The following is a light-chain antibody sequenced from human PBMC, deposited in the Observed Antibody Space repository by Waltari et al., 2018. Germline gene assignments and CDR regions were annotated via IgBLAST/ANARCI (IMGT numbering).Light chain of an antibody. V-gene: IGKV4-1*01. CDR3: QQCYTFPYT. CDR2: WAS. Sequence: DIVLTQSPDSLAVSLGERATINCKSSQSLVFSSNNKNYLGWDQQKPGQPPKLLITWASIRESGVPDRFSGSWSGTDFTLTISSLQAEDVAVYYCQQCYTFPYTFGQGTKLEIK. J-gene: IGKJ2*01. CDR1: QSLVFSSNNKNY.